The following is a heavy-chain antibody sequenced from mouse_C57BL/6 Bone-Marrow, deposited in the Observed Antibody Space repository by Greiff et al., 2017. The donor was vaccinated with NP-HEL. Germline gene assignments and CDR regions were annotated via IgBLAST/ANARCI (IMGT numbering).Heavy chain of an antibody. V-gene: IGHV2-5*01. CDR2: IWSGGST. J-gene: IGHJ3*01. D-gene: IGHD2-1*01. Sequence: VQGVESGPGLVQPSQSLSITCTASGFSFTSYGVHWVRQSPGKGLEWLGVIWSGGSTDYNADYLSSLGIINVNSKCRASFKMNSLQADDTAIYSCAKNCPYGNYYWFAYWGQGTLVTVSA. CDR3: AKNCPYGNYYWFAY. CDR1: GFSFTSYG.